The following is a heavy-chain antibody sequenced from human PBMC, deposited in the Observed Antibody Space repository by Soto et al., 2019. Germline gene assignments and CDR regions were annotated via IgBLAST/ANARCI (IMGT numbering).Heavy chain of an antibody. CDR1: GYTFTSHY. V-gene: IGHV1-46*03. D-gene: IGHD2-15*01. J-gene: IGHJ5*02. CDR3: DRVVAVLGATQCIDP. Sequence: ASVKVSCKASGYTFTSHYIHWVRQAPGQGLERMGIINPRGGYATSAQKFEGRVTMTTDTSTSTMYLEMTNLRSEDTAVYYCDRVVAVLGATQCIDPSAQRTLVTVSS. CDR2: INPRGGYA.